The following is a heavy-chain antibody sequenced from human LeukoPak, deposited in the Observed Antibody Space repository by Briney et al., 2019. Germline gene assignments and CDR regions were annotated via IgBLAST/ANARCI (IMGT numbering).Heavy chain of an antibody. CDR2: ISGSGGST. J-gene: IGHJ6*03. D-gene: IGHD1-14*01. CDR3: AKGQTKPYYMDV. V-gene: IGHV3-23*01. CDR1: GFTFSSYA. Sequence: TGGSLRLSCAASGFTFSSYAMSWVRQAPGKGLEWVSAISGSGGSTYYADSVKGRFTISRDNSKNTLYLQMNSLRAEDTAVYYCAKGQTKPYYMDVWGKGTTVTVSS.